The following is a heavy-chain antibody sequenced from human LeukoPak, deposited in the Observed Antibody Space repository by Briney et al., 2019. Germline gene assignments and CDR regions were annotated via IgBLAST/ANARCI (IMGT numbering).Heavy chain of an antibody. CDR3: AKVPLTTVINYFDY. J-gene: IGHJ4*02. D-gene: IGHD4-11*01. CDR1: GFTFNNYA. Sequence: GESLKISCAASGFTFNNYAMSWVRQAPGKGLEWVSALSGSGGSTYYADSVKGRFTISRDNSKNTLYLQMNSLRAEDTAVYYCAKVPLTTVINYFDYWGQGTLVTVSS. V-gene: IGHV3-23*01. CDR2: LSGSGGST.